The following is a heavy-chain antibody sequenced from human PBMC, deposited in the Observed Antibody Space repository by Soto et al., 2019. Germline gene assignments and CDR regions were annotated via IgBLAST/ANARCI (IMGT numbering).Heavy chain of an antibody. CDR2: IHYNGTT. CDR1: GGSISGGGYY. CDR3: ARRDGTVTTLCGRDRYNYFDS. Sequence: QVRLHESGPGIVKPSQTLSLTCSVSGGSISGGGYYWSWIRQLPGQALEWIGYIHYNGTTHYNPSLKSRLAISVYASKIQVSLTWTSVTAADTAFDFCARRDGTVTTLCGRDRYNYFDSWGQGSLVTVSA. V-gene: IGHV4-31*03. J-gene: IGHJ4*02. D-gene: IGHD4-4*01.